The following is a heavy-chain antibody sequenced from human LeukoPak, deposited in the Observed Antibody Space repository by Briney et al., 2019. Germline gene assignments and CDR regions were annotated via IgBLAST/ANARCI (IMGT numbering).Heavy chain of an antibody. D-gene: IGHD3-16*02. CDR1: GGSIRGYY. V-gene: IGHV4-59*01. CDR3: ARGGKDSIWGSYPLDY. J-gene: IGHJ4*02. CDR2: IFYTGTT. Sequence: SETLSLTCTVSGGSIRGYYWSWIRQPPGKGLEWIGYIFYTGTTNYNPSLKSRVTISIDTSNNEVPLKLSSVTAADTAVYYCARGGKDSIWGSYPLDYWGQGTLVTVSS.